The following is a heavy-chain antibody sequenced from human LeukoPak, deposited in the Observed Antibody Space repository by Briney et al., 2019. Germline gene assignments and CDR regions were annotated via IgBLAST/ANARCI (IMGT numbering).Heavy chain of an antibody. J-gene: IGHJ4*02. CDR1: GFTFSSYW. CDR2: IKEDGGEK. CDR3: ARDYGYNNDWFGAPFDY. V-gene: IGHV3-7*01. D-gene: IGHD3-9*01. Sequence: GGSLRLSCAASGFTFSSYWMTWVRQAPGRGLEWVASIKEDGGEKYNVDSVKGRFTSSRDNAKNSLYLQMNSLTAEDTGVYYCARDYGYNNDWFGAPFDYWGQGTLVTVSS.